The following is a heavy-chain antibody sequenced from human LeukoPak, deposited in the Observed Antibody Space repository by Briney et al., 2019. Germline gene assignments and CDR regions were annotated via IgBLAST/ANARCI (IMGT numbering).Heavy chain of an antibody. D-gene: IGHD3-22*01. J-gene: IGHJ4*02. CDR1: GGSISSSSYY. Sequence: SETPSLTXTVSGGSISSSSYYWGWISQPPGKGLEWIGSIYYSGSTYYNPSIKSRVTISVDTSKNQFSLKLSSVTAADTAVYYCARQNYYDSSGFDYWGQGTLVTVSS. CDR3: ARQNYYDSSGFDY. CDR2: IYYSGST. V-gene: IGHV4-39*01.